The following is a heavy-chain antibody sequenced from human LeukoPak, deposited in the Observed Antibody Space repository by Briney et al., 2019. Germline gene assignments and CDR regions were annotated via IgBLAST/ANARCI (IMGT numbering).Heavy chain of an antibody. V-gene: IGHV3-23*01. CDR3: AKGGTFGGVIVTAIDF. D-gene: IGHD3-16*02. CDR2: ISGSGGST. J-gene: IGHJ4*02. CDR1: GFTFDSYT. Sequence: GGPLRLSCAASGFTFDSYTMAWVRQAPGKGLEWVSAISGSGGSTYYADSVKGRFTISRDNSENTLYLQMDSLRAEDTAVYYCAKGGTFGGVIVTAIDFWGQGTLVTVSS.